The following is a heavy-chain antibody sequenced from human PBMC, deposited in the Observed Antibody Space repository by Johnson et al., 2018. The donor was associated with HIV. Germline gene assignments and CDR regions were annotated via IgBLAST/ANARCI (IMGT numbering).Heavy chain of an antibody. D-gene: IGHD3-3*01. V-gene: IGHV3-66*01. Sequence: MLLVESGGGLVQPGGSLRLSCAASGFTVSSNYMSWVRQAPGKGLEWVSVIYSDGGTYHADSVRGRFTISRDSSKNTVYLQMNSLRVEDTAVYYCARVKGSTIFGVVRPHGAFDIWGQGTMVTVSS. CDR2: IYSDGGT. CDR3: ARVKGSTIFGVVRPHGAFDI. CDR1: GFTVSSNY. J-gene: IGHJ3*02.